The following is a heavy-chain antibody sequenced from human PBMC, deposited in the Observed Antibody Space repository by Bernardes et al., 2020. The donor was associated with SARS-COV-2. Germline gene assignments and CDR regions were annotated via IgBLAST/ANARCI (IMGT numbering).Heavy chain of an antibody. D-gene: IGHD5-18*01. CDR2: ISYDGGSK. CDR1: GFTLSSHA. J-gene: IGHJ4*02. V-gene: IGHV3-30*04. Sequence: GGSLRLSCVASGFTLSSHALHWVRQAPGKGLDWMAVISYDGGSKTYADSVQGRFTISRDNSKNTLYLQMNSLRAEDTAVYYCARRFIPDSYDYFVDGMDVWGQGTLVTVSS. CDR3: ARRFIPDSYDYFVDGMDV.